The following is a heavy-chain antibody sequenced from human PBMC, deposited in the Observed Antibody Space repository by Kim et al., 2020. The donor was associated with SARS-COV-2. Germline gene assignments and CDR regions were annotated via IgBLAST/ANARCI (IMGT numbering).Heavy chain of an antibody. CDR3: ARGATTKTYFDY. D-gene: IGHD1-1*01. Sequence: SETLSLTCTVSGGSISSYYWSWIRQPPGKGLEWIGYIYYSGSTNYNPSLKSRVTISVDTSKNQFSLKLSSVTAADTAVYYCARGATTKTYFDYWGQGTLVTVSS. J-gene: IGHJ4*02. CDR2: IYYSGST. CDR1: GGSISSYY. V-gene: IGHV4-59*01.